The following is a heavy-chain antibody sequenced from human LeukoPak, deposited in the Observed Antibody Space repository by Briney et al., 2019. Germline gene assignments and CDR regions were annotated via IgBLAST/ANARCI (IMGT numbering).Heavy chain of an antibody. V-gene: IGHV1-69*02. Sequence: AASVKDSCMASGGTFSSYIFSWVRQAPGRGLEWMGRIITILGIANYAQKFQGRVTITADKSTSTAYMELSSLRSEETAVYYCARLSDCWGQGTLVTVSS. CDR2: IITILGIA. J-gene: IGHJ4*02. CDR3: ARLSDC. CDR1: GGTFSSYI.